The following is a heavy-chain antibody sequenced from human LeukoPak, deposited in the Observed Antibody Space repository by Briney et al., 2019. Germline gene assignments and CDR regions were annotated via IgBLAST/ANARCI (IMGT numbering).Heavy chain of an antibody. D-gene: IGHD3-22*01. V-gene: IGHV3-30-3*01. Sequence: QPGGSLRLSCAASGFTFSSYAMHWVRQAPGKGLEWVAVISYDGSNKYYADSVKGRFTISRDNSKNTLYLQMNSLRAEDTAVYYCARDPDYYDSSGYSWGQGTLVTVSS. CDR2: ISYDGSNK. J-gene: IGHJ5*02. CDR1: GFTFSSYA. CDR3: ARDPDYYDSSGYS.